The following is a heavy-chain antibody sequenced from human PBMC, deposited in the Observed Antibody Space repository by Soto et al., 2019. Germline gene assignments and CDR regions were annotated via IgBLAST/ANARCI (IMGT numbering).Heavy chain of an antibody. CDR2: ISHDGNNR. CDR1: GFTLSSYA. V-gene: IGHV3-30-3*01. J-gene: IGHJ3*02. D-gene: IGHD6-25*01. Sequence: QVQLVESGGGVVQPGGSLRLSCAASGFTLSSYAMYWVRQVPGKGLEWVGVISHDGNNRYYRDSVKGRFTISRDSSENTRVLEMNSLRAEDTAVYYCARIREAAATGGAFDIWGQGSVVTVSS. CDR3: ARIREAAATGGAFDI.